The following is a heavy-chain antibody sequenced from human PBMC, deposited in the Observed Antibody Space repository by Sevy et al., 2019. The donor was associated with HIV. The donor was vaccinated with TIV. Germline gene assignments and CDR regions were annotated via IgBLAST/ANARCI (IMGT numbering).Heavy chain of an antibody. D-gene: IGHD2-21*01. Sequence: GGSLRLSCAASGFTFSNVWMSWVRQAPGKGLEWVGHIKSRTEGGTTDYVAPVKGRFSISRDDSKNTLSLQMHSLEIEDTAVYYCTTGGSILQHWGQGILVTVSS. CDR2: IKSRTEGGTT. J-gene: IGHJ4*02. CDR3: TTGGSILQH. CDR1: GFTFSNVW. V-gene: IGHV3-15*01.